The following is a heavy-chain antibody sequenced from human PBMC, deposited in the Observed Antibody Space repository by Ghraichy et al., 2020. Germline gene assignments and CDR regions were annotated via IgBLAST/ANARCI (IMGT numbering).Heavy chain of an antibody. CDR2: ISGNGDTT. Sequence: LSLTCAASGFTFRTYAMSWVRQAPGKGLEWVSGISGNGDTTYYADSVKGRFTISRDNSKNTLYLQMSSLRAEDTAEYYCAKHPRRVVVITDANWGLKVTWFDPWGQGTLVTVSS. V-gene: IGHV3-23*01. CDR3: AKHPRRVVVITDANWGLKVTWFDP. D-gene: IGHD2-2*01. CDR1: GFTFRTYA. J-gene: IGHJ5*02.